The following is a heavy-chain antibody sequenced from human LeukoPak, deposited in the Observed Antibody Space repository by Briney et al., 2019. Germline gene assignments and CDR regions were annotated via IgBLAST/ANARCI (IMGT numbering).Heavy chain of an antibody. J-gene: IGHJ1*01. D-gene: IGHD3-10*01. CDR1: GFTFSNFW. CDR2: IKQDGSEE. V-gene: IGHV3-7*01. CDR3: AGSSGFIPYH. Sequence: GGSLRLSCIGSGFTFSNFWMNWVRQAPGKGLEGVAIIKQDGSEEYYVDSVKGRFIISRDNAKNSLSLQMTSLRVEDSAVYFCAGSSGFIPYHWGQGTLVTVSS.